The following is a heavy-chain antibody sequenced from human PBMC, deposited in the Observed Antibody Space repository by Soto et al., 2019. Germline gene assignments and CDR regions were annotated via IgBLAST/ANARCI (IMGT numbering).Heavy chain of an antibody. CDR2: ISSSGSTI. J-gene: IGHJ6*02. CDR1: GFTFSDYY. D-gene: IGHD3-22*01. V-gene: IGHV3-11*01. CDR3: ATPHSPGPMIVVDAPTALYGMEV. Sequence: PGGSLRLSCAASGFTFSDYYMSWIRQAPGKGLEWVSYISSSGSTIYYADSVKGRFTISRDNAKNSLYLQMNSLRAEDTAVYYCATPHSPGPMIVVDAPTALYGMEVWGQGTTVTVSS.